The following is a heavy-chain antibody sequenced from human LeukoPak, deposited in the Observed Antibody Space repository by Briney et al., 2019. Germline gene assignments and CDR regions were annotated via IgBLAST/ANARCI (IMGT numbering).Heavy chain of an antibody. V-gene: IGHV4-38-2*02. J-gene: IGHJ4*02. CDR3: ARDRSYFIFDY. CDR2: MHHSGST. Sequence: PSETLSLTCAVSDFSISSGYHWGWVRQPPGKGPEWIGSMHHSGSTYYNPSLKSRVTMSTDTSKSQFSLKLSSVTAADTAVYYCARDRSYFIFDYWGQGTLVTVSS. D-gene: IGHD3-10*01. CDR1: DFSISSGYH.